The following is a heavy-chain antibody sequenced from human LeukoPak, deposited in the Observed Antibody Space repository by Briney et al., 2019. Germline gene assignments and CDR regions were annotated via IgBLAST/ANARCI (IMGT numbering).Heavy chain of an antibody. V-gene: IGHV3-48*01. Sequence: GGSLRLYCAASGFAFRSYSMPWVGQAPGKGLEWVSYISSSSSTIYYADSVKGRFTISRDNAKNSLYLQMNSLRAEDTLVYYCARDGYTRPTFDYWGQATLVTVSS. J-gene: IGHJ4*02. CDR2: ISSSSSTI. CDR3: ARDGYTRPTFDY. D-gene: IGHD5-18*01. CDR1: GFAFRSYS.